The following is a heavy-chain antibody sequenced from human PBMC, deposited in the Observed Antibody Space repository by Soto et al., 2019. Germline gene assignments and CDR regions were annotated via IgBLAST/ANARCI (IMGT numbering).Heavy chain of an antibody. Sequence: PSETLSLTCTVSGGSISSYYWSWIRQPPGKGLEWIGYIYYSGSTNYNPSLKSRVTISVDTSKNQFSLKLSSVTAADTAVYYCARDRRGYYDSSGYYDYWGQGTLVTVSS. D-gene: IGHD3-22*01. CDR2: IYYSGST. CDR3: ARDRRGYYDSSGYYDY. J-gene: IGHJ4*02. CDR1: GGSISSYY. V-gene: IGHV4-59*01.